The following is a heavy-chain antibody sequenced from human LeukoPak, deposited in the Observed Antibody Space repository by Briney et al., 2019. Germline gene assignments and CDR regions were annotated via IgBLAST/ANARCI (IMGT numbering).Heavy chain of an antibody. CDR1: GYTFTSYY. V-gene: IGHV1-46*01. CDR3: ASRTVNSGSLLPFDY. J-gene: IGHJ4*02. Sequence: GASVKVSCKASGYTFTSYYMHWVRQAPGQGLEWMGIIDPSGGSTSYAQKFQGRVTMTRNTSISTAYLELSSLRSDDTAVYYCASRTVNSGSLLPFDYWGQGTLVTVSS. CDR2: IDPSGGST. D-gene: IGHD1-26*01.